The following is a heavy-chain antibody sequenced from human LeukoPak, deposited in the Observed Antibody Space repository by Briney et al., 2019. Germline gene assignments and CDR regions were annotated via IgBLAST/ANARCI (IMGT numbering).Heavy chain of an antibody. CDR1: GFTFSDYF. Sequence: GGSLRLSCAASGFTFSDYFMSWIRQAPGKGLEWLSHISSSGTGYYTDSVKGRATISRDNAKNSLYLQMNSLRAEDTAVYYCARPAYCGGNCYYCPDYWGQGTLVTVSS. J-gene: IGHJ4*02. CDR3: ARPAYCGGNCYYCPDY. CDR2: ISSSGTG. V-gene: IGHV3-11*04. D-gene: IGHD2-21*02.